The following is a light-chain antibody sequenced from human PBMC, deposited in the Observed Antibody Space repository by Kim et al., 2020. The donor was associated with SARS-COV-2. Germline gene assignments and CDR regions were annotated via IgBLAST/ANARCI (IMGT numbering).Light chain of an antibody. Sequence: ASVGGRVTITCLASQSISTNLNWYQQKSGKAPKLLIYAASSLQGGVPSRFSGSGSGTDFTLTISSLQPEDSATYYCQQSNSTPLTFGGGTKVDIK. J-gene: IGKJ4*01. CDR1: QSISTN. V-gene: IGKV1-39*01. CDR2: AAS. CDR3: QQSNSTPLT.